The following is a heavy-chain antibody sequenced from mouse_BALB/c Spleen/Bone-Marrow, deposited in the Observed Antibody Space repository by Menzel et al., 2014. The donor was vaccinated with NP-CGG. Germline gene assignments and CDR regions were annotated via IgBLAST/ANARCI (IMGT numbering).Heavy chain of an antibody. CDR1: GYTFTSYN. V-gene: IGHV1-12*01. Sequence: QVQLQQLGAELVKPGASVKMSCKASGYTFTSYNMHWVKQTPGQGLEWIGAIYPGNGDTSYNQKFKGKATLTADKSSSTAYMQLSSLTSEDSAVYYCASRGGYYAMDYWGQGTSVTVSS. J-gene: IGHJ4*01. CDR3: ASRGGYYAMDY. CDR2: IYPGNGDT.